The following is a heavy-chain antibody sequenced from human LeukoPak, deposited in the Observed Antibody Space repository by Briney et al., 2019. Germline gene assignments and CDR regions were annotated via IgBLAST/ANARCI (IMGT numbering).Heavy chain of an antibody. CDR3: ARGGAAAMDY. CDR1: GCSISSYY. V-gene: IGHV4-59*01. Sequence: KPSETLSLTCTVSGCSISSYYWSWIRRPPGKGLEWIGYIYYSGSTNYNPSLKSQVTISVDTSKNQFSLKLSSVTAADTAVYYCARGGAAAMDYWGQGTLVTVSS. D-gene: IGHD6-13*01. J-gene: IGHJ4*02. CDR2: IYYSGST.